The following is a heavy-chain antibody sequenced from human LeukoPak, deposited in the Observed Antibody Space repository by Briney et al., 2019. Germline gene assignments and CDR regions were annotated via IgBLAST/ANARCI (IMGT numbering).Heavy chain of an antibody. Sequence: GGSLRLSCAGSVFTFSDAWMNWVRQAPWKGLEWIGRIKDKNNGEITDHAAPVKARFTLSRDDSKSTLYLHMNSLKTEDTAVYYCTTGHEYCGGDCYTSRFDYWGQGTLVTVSS. J-gene: IGHJ4*02. V-gene: IGHV3-15*07. D-gene: IGHD2-21*02. CDR2: IKDKNNGEIT. CDR3: TTGHEYCGGDCYTSRFDY. CDR1: VFTFSDAW.